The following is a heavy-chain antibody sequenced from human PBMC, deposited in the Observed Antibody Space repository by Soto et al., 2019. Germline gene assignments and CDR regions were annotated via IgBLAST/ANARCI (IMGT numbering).Heavy chain of an antibody. CDR1: GFIFKDFA. J-gene: IGHJ5*02. V-gene: IGHV3-23*01. D-gene: IGHD3-3*01. CDR3: TKGGSSGYFDPSSGYSTPDH. Sequence: EVQLFESGGGLVEPGESLRLSCAASGFIFKDFAMSWVRQAPGKGLEWVSTITTSDDITYSADSVRGRFTISRDNSANPLFLQMSRLGGDDPAPYYCTKGGSSGYFDPSSGYSTPDHWGQGTLVTVSS. CDR2: ITTSDDIT.